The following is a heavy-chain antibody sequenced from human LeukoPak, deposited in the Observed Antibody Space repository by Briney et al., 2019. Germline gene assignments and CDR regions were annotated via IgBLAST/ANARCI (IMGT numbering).Heavy chain of an antibody. V-gene: IGHV3-48*04. D-gene: IGHD1-7*01. CDR1: GFTFSSYW. CDR2: ISSSSSTI. CDR3: ARDDLMNYPPYFDY. J-gene: IGHJ4*02. Sequence: PGGSLRLSCAASGFTFSSYWMSWVRQAPGKGLEWVSYISSSSSTIYYADSVKGRFTISRDNAKNTLYLQMNSLRAEDTAVYYCARDDLMNYPPYFDYWGQGTLVTVSS.